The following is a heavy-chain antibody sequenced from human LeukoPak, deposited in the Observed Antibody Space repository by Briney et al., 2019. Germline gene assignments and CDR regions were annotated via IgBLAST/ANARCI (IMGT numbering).Heavy chain of an antibody. D-gene: IGHD1-26*01. Sequence: PGGALRLSCAASGFTFSNYGLSWVRPAPGKGLEWVSAISGSGGSTYYADSVKGRFTISRDNSKNTLYLQMNSLRAEDTAVYYCARGGSYLSAFDIWGQGTMVTVSS. CDR2: ISGSGGST. CDR1: GFTFSNYG. CDR3: ARGGSYLSAFDI. V-gene: IGHV3-23*01. J-gene: IGHJ3*02.